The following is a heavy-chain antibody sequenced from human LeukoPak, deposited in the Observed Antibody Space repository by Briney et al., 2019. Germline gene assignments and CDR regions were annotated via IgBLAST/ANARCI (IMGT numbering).Heavy chain of an antibody. V-gene: IGHV4-34*01. CDR2: INHSGST. CDR3: ATQWELLSYFDY. CDR1: GGSFSGYY. Sequence: SETLSLTCAVYGGSFSGYYWSWIRQPPGKGLEWIGEINHSGSTNYNPSLKSRVTISVDTFKNQFSLKLSSVTAADTAVYYCATQWELLSYFDYWGQGTLVTVSS. D-gene: IGHD1-26*01. J-gene: IGHJ4*02.